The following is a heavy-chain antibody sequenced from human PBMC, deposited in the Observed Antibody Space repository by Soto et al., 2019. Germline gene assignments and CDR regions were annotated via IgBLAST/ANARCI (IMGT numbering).Heavy chain of an antibody. CDR1: GGSISSYY. Sequence: ESLCRSCAVSGGSISSYYWSWIRQPPGKGLEWIGYIYYSGSTNYNPSLKSRVTISVDTSKNQFSLKLRSVTAADTAVYSCARGRGSGSSFYYYGMDVWGQGTKVTVSS. J-gene: IGHJ6*02. CDR3: ARGRGSGSSFYYYGMDV. D-gene: IGHD3-10*01. V-gene: IGHV4-59*01. CDR2: IYYSGST.